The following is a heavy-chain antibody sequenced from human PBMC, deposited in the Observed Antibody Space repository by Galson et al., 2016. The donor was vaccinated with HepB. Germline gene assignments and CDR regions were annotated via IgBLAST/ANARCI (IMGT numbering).Heavy chain of an antibody. CDR3: ARHQSYNDFSSDSPKRSWFDR. CDR1: GYSFSSFW. J-gene: IGHJ5*02. Sequence: QSGAEVKKPGESLKISCKGSGYSFSSFWIVWVRQMPGKGLEWMGIIFPGDSDTRYSPSFQGQVTFSADKSISTAYLQWNSLKASDTAMYFCARHQSYNDFSSDSPKRSWFDRWGQGTLVTVSS. D-gene: IGHD3-3*01. CDR2: IFPGDSDT. V-gene: IGHV5-51*01.